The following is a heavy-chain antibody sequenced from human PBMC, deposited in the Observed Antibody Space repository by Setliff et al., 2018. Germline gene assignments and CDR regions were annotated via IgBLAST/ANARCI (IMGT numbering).Heavy chain of an antibody. CDR2: ISHSGNT. Sequence: SETLSLTCAVYGESFSGYFWSWIRQTPEKGLEWIGEISHSGNTNYNPSFKSRVTISIDTSKNQFSLKVNSVTAADTAVYYCARVLYYNFWSGSVFTGFDPWGQGTLVTVSS. CDR1: GESFSGYF. J-gene: IGHJ5*02. D-gene: IGHD3-3*01. CDR3: ARVLYYNFWSGSVFTGFDP. V-gene: IGHV4-34*01.